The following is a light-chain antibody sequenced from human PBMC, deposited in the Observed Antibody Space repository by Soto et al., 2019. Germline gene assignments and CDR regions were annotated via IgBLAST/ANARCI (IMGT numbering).Light chain of an antibody. CDR2: GAS. J-gene: IGKJ2*01. CDR1: QSVSSSD. V-gene: IGKV3-20*01. CDR3: QQYGSSPLYT. Sequence: DIVLTQSPGTLSLSPGDRATLSCRASQSVSSSDFAWYQQKASQAPRLLIYGASSRASGIPDRFSDSASETDFTLTNSRLETEDFALYLCQQYGSSPLYTCGQGTNLEI.